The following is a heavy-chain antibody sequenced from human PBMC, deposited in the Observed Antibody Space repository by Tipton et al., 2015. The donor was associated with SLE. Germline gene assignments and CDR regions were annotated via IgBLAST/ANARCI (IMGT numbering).Heavy chain of an antibody. Sequence: TLSLTCTVLGGSISSSNYYWGWIRQPPGKGLEWIGSIYYSGSTYYSPSLKSRVTISVDTSKNQFSLKLSSVTAADTAVYYCARRSGAIFGVVIMYYYYGMDVWGQGTTVTVSS. CDR1: GGSISSSNYY. CDR2: IYYSGST. CDR3: ARRSGAIFGVVIMYYYYGMDV. V-gene: IGHV4-39*07. J-gene: IGHJ6*02. D-gene: IGHD3-3*01.